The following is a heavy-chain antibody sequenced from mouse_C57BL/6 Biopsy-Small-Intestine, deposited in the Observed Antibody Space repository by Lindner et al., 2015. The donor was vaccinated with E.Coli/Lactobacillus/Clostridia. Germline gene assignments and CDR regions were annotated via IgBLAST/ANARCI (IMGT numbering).Heavy chain of an antibody. Sequence: VQLQESGPELVKPGASVKISCKASGYTFTDYTMDWVKQSHGKSLEWIGYIYPNNGGSGYNQKFTSKATLTVDKSSSTAYMELSSLTSEDSAVYYCAREAYYYDGSSPFSYWGQGTLVTVSA. V-gene: IGHV1S29*02. CDR2: IYPNNGGS. CDR3: AREAYYYDGSSPFSY. CDR1: GYTFTDYT. J-gene: IGHJ3*01. D-gene: IGHD1-1*01.